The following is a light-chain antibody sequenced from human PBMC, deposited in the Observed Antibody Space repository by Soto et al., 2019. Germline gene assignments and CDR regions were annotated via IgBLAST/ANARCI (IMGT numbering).Light chain of an antibody. V-gene: IGKV1D-12*01. CDR2: DAS. J-gene: IGKJ5*01. CDR1: QGIRSW. CDR3: QQANSFPIT. Sequence: DIQMTQSPSSVSASVGDRVTITCRASQGIRSWLAWYQQKPGKAPKLLIYDASSLQSGFPSRFSGSGSGTDFTLTISSLQPEDFATYYCQQANSFPITFGQGTRLEIK.